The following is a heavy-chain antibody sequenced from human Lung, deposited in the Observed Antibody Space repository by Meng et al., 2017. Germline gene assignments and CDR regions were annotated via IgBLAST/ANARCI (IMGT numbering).Heavy chain of an antibody. D-gene: IGHD4-11*01. V-gene: IGHV4-34*01. Sequence: QSRRQHRGAGLLRPSGPQSVTCVVTGGSFHDYYRSRIRQPPGKGLEWIGEINNSGSTNSNPSLESRATISVDTSQNNLSLKLSSVTAADSAVYYCARGPTTMAHDFDYWGQGTLVTVSS. CDR2: INNSGST. CDR3: ARGPTTMAHDFDY. CDR1: GGSFHDYY. J-gene: IGHJ4*02.